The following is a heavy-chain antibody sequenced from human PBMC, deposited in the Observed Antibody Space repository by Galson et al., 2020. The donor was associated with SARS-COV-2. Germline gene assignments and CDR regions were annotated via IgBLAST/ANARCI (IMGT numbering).Heavy chain of an antibody. Sequence: GESLKISCAGSGFQFSRYSMNWVRQAPGKGLEWLAYISSRSSPIMYADSLKGRITVSRDNARNSLYLQMNSLRAEDTAVYYCAKDLVGALDYWGQGTLVTVSS. CDR2: ISSRSSPI. J-gene: IGHJ4*02. V-gene: IGHV3-48*04. CDR1: GFQFSRYS. CDR3: AKDLVGALDY. D-gene: IGHD1-26*01.